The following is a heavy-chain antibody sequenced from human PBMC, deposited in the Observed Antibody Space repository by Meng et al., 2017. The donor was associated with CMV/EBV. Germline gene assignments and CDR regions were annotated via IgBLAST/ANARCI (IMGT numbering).Heavy chain of an antibody. Sequence: SETLSLTCTVSGGSISSGGYYWSWIRQHPGKGLEWIGYIYYSGSTYYNPSLKSRVTISVDTSKNQFSLKLSSVTAADTAVYYCARETRAALYGMDVWGKGPRLPSPQ. D-gene: IGHD6-13*01. CDR1: GGSISSGGYY. V-gene: IGHV4-31*03. J-gene: IGHJ6*01. CDR3: ARETRAALYGMDV. CDR2: IYYSGST.